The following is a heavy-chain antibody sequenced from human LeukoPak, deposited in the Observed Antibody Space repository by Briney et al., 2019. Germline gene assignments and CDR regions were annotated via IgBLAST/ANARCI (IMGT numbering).Heavy chain of an antibody. CDR3: ATSSGYSYGYARR. J-gene: IGHJ4*02. D-gene: IGHD5-18*01. V-gene: IGHV4-34*01. CDR2: INHSGST. Sequence: SETLSLTCAVYGGSFSGYYWSWIRQPPGKGLEWIGEINHSGSTNYNPSLKSRVTISVDTSKNQFSLKLSSVTATDTAVYYCATSSGYSYGYARRWGQGTLVTVSS. CDR1: GGSFSGYY.